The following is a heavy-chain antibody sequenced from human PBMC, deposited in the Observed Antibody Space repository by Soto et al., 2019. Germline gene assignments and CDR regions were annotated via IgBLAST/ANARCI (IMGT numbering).Heavy chain of an antibody. V-gene: IGHV3-33*01. CDR1: GFTFSSYG. Sequence: QVQLVESGGGVVQPGRSLRLSCAASGFTFSSYGMHWVRQAPGKGLEWVAVIWYDGSNKYYADSVKGRITISRDNSKNTRYLQMNSLRAEDTAVYYCARDCAGYSSGWYQRGGFDYWGQGTLVTVSS. CDR2: IWYDGSNK. D-gene: IGHD6-19*01. J-gene: IGHJ4*02. CDR3: ARDCAGYSSGWYQRGGFDY.